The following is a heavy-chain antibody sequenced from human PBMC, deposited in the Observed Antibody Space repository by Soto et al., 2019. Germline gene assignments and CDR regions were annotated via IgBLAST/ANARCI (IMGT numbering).Heavy chain of an antibody. CDR2: ISSSGGST. J-gene: IGHJ4*02. CDR1: GFTFSNYA. D-gene: IGHD3-9*01. CDR3: ARDPSTGFAVC. V-gene: IGHV3-23*01. Sequence: EVQLLQSGGDLVQPGGSLRLSCAASGFTFSNYAMNWVRQAPGKGLEWVSTISSSGGSTYYADSVKGRFTVSRDNSKNTLYLQINSLRAEDTAVYYCARDPSTGFAVCWGQGTLVTVSS.